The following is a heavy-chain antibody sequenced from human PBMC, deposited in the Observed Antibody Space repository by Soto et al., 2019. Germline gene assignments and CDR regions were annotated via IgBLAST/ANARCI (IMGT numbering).Heavy chain of an antibody. CDR3: ARGPQRGRWFDP. D-gene: IGHD3-16*01. J-gene: IGHJ5*02. CDR1: GGSFSGYY. CDR2: INHSGST. Sequence: SETLSLTCAVYGGSFSGYYWSWIRQPPGKGLEWIGEINHSGSTNYNPSLKSRVTISVDTSKNQFSLKLSSVTAADTAVYYCARGPQRGRWFDPWGQGTLVTVSS. V-gene: IGHV4-34*01.